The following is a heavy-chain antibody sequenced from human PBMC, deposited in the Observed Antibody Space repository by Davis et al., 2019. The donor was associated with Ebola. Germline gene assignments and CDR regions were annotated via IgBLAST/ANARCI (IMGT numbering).Heavy chain of an antibody. CDR2: ISGSATST. CDR3: TKTIVATAGDF. D-gene: IGHD6-13*01. CDR1: GFTFYRYE. Sequence: GESLKISCAASGFTFYRYEMNWVRQAPGKGLEWVSYISGSATSTFYADSVKGRFTISRDNARDSLYLHMNSLRVEDTAVYYCTKTIVATAGDFWGQGTLVTVSS. V-gene: IGHV3-48*03. J-gene: IGHJ4*02.